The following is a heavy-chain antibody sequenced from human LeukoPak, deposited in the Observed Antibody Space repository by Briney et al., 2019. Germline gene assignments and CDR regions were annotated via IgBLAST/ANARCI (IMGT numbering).Heavy chain of an antibody. CDR3: ARGLIAAAATFDY. CDR2: INHSGST. Sequence: PSETLSLTCAVYGGSFSGYYWSWIRQPPGKGLEWIGEINHSGSTNYNPSLKSRVTISVDTSKNQFSLKLSSVTAADTAVYYCARGLIAAAATFDYWGQGTLVTVSS. J-gene: IGHJ4*02. CDR1: GGSFSGYY. D-gene: IGHD6-13*01. V-gene: IGHV4-34*01.